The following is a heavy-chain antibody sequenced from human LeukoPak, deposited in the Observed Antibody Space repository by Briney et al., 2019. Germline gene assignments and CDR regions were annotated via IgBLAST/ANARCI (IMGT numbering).Heavy chain of an antibody. CDR3: AREDSSGWYDHYYMDV. D-gene: IGHD6-19*01. CDR2: FNSDGSSP. V-gene: IGHV3-74*01. CDR1: GFTFSSYR. Sequence: GGSLRLSCAASGFTFSSYRMHWVRQAPGKGPVWVSRFNSDGSSPSYADSVKGRFTISRDIAKNSLYLQMNSLRAEDTAVYYCAREDSSGWYDHYYMDVWGKGTTVTISS. J-gene: IGHJ6*03.